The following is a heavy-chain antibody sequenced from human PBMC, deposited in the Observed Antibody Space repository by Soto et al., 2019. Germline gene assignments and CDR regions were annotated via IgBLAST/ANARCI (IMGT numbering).Heavy chain of an antibody. V-gene: IGHV4-34*01. Sequence: SETLSLTCAVYGESFSGYIWTWIRQTPGKGLQWIGQINHSGSASYNPSLKSRVTISVHTSNSQFSLELSSVTAADTAVYYCASGLITGSHYSGGWYYFDSWGQGTQVTVSS. CDR1: GESFSGYI. CDR3: ASGLITGSHYSGGWYYFDS. CDR2: INHSGSA. D-gene: IGHD6-19*01. J-gene: IGHJ4*02.